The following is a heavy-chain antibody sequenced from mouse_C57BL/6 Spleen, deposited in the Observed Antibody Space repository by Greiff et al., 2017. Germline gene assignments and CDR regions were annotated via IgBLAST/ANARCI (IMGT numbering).Heavy chain of an antibody. CDR3: ARIYYYGSSSAWFAY. CDR1: GYTFTSYD. V-gene: IGHV1-85*01. CDR2: IYPRDGST. J-gene: IGHJ3*01. D-gene: IGHD1-1*01. Sequence: QVHVKQSGPELVKPGASVKLSCKASGYTFTSYDINWVKQRPGQGLEWIGWIYPRDGSTKYNEKFKGKATLTVDTSSSTSYMEHHSLTSEDSAVYFCARIYYYGSSSAWFAYWGQGTLVTVSA.